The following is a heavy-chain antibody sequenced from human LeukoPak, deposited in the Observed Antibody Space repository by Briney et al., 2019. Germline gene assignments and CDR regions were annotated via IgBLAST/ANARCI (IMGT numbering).Heavy chain of an antibody. Sequence: GGSLRLSCAASGSTFSSYGMHWVRQAPGKGLEWVAVIWYDGSNKYYADSVKGRFTISRDNSKNTLYLQMNSLRAEDTAVYYCAKHLAGATRYYYYYGMDVWGQGTTVTVSS. V-gene: IGHV3-33*06. D-gene: IGHD1-26*01. CDR3: AKHLAGATRYYYYYGMDV. CDR1: GSTFSSYG. CDR2: IWYDGSNK. J-gene: IGHJ6*02.